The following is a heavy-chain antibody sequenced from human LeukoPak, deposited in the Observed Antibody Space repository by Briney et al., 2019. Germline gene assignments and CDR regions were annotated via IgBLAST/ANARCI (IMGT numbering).Heavy chain of an antibody. J-gene: IGHJ5*02. V-gene: IGHV4-59*01. CDR3: ARDLRGYSGYVPRFDP. CDR1: GGSISSYY. CDR2: IYYSGRT. Sequence: SETLSLTCTVSGGSISSYYWSWIRQPPGKGLEWIGYIYYSGRTNYNPSLKSRVTISVDTSKTQFSLKLSSVTAADTAVYYCARDLRGYSGYVPRFDPWGQGTLVTVSS. D-gene: IGHD5-12*01.